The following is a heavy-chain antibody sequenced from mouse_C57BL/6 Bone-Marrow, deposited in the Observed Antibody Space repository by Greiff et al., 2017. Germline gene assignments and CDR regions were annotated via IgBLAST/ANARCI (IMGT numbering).Heavy chain of an antibody. J-gene: IGHJ3*01. D-gene: IGHD1-1*01. CDR1: YTFSRRVH. V-gene: IGHV1-87*01. CDR2: GQGLEWIG. CDR3: SEDSAVYSCSASYYDGGSWFAC. Sequence: QVQLQQSGPELARPWASVKISCQAFYTFSRRVHFAIRDTNYWMQWVKQRPGQGLEWIGAIYPGNGDTSSNQKFKGKATLTADKSSRTAYMPLSSLTSEDSAVYSCSASYYDGGSWFACWGQGTLVTVSA.